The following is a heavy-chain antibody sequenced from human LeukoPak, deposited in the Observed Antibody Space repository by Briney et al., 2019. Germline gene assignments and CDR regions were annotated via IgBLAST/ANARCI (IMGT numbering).Heavy chain of an antibody. J-gene: IGHJ4*02. CDR1: GFTFSSYW. Sequence: GGSLRLSCAASGFTFSSYWMHWVRQAPGKGLEWVSSISSSSSYLYYADSVKGRFTISRDNAKNSLYLQMNSLRAEDTAVYYCARDSGSRTFDYWGQGTLVTVSS. CDR2: ISSSSSYL. CDR3: ARDSGSRTFDY. V-gene: IGHV3-21*01. D-gene: IGHD1-26*01.